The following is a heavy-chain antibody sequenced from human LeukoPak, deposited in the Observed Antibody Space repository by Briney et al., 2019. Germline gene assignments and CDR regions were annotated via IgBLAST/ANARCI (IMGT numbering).Heavy chain of an antibody. Sequence: ASVKVSCKASGYTFTSYGISWVRQAPGQGLEWMGWISAYNGNTNYAQKLQGRVTMTTDTSTSTAYMELRSLRSDDTAVYYCARGKSIAARPCWFDPWGQGTLVTVSS. D-gene: IGHD6-6*01. J-gene: IGHJ5*02. CDR2: ISAYNGNT. CDR1: GYTFTSYG. CDR3: ARGKSIAARPCWFDP. V-gene: IGHV1-18*01.